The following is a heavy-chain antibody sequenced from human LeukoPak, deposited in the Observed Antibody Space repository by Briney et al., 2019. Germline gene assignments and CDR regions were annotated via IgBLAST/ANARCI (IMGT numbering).Heavy chain of an antibody. Sequence: PGGSLRLSCAASGFTFSSYAMSSLRQAPGKGLDPVSAISGSGGSTYYAVSVKGRFTISRDNSKTTLYLQMNSLRAEDTAIYYCAKGLRQFDTSMVMFDYWGQGTLVTVSS. CDR2: ISGSGGST. V-gene: IGHV3-23*01. D-gene: IGHD5-18*01. J-gene: IGHJ4*02. CDR3: AKGLRQFDTSMVMFDY. CDR1: GFTFSSYA.